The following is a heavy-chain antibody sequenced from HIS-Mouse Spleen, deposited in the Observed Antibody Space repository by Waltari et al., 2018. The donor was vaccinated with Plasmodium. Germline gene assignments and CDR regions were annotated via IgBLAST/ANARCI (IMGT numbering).Heavy chain of an antibody. V-gene: IGHV4-39*07. CDR3: ARDRITGTSYFDY. CDR2: IYYSGST. J-gene: IGHJ4*02. Sequence: QLQLQESGPGLVKPSETLSLTCTVSGGSISSSRYYWGWIRQPPGKGLEWIGSIYYSGSTYYNPSLKSRVTISVDTSKNQCSLKLSSVTAADTAVYYCARDRITGTSYFDYWGQGTLVTVSS. CDR1: GGSISSSRYY. D-gene: IGHD1-7*01.